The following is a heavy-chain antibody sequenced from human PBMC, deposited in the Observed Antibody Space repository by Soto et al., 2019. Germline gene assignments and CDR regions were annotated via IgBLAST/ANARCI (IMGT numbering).Heavy chain of an antibody. D-gene: IGHD3-22*01. Sequence: SETLSLTCTVSGGSISSYYWSWIRQPPGKGLEWIGYIYYSGSTNYNPSLKSRVTISVDTSKNQFSLKLSSVTAADTAVYYCARESYYDSSGYFDDWGQGTLVTVSS. CDR1: GGSISSYY. J-gene: IGHJ4*02. CDR3: ARESYYDSSGYFDD. CDR2: IYYSGST. V-gene: IGHV4-59*01.